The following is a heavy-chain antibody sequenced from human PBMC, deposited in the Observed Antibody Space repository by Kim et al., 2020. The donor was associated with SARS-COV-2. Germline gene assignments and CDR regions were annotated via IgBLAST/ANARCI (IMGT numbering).Heavy chain of an antibody. J-gene: IGHJ3*01. CDR1: GESFRNFY. CDR2: INHRGST. CDR3: ARDTSRGDDAFDV. D-gene: IGHD3-10*01. V-gene: IGHV4-34*01. Sequence: SETLSLTCAVYGESFRNFYWSWIRQPPGKGLEWIGEINHRGSTNYNPSLKSRVTISVDTSKNQFSLRLNSVTAADTAMYYCARDTSRGDDAFDVWGQGT.